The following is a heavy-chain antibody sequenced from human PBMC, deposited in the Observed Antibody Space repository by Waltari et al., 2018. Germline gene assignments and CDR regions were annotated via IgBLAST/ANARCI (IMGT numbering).Heavy chain of an antibody. CDR1: GFTFSSYW. Sequence: EVQLVESGGGLVQPGGSLRLSCAASGFTFSSYWMHWARQAPGKGVVWVSRIDTDGSMTSDADSVKGRFTIARDNAKNTLYLQMNGLRAEDTAVYYCARAPCYNAHCWFDPWGQGTLVTVSS. CDR3: ARAPCYNAHCWFDP. CDR2: IDTDGSMT. J-gene: IGHJ5*02. V-gene: IGHV3-74*01. D-gene: IGHD3-10*01.